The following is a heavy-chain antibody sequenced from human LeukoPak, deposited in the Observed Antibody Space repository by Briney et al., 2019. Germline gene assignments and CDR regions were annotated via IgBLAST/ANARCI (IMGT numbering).Heavy chain of an antibody. CDR2: IYPTDSST. V-gene: IGHV5-51*01. J-gene: IGHJ4*02. D-gene: IGHD1-26*01. CDR1: GYSFASYW. CDR3: ARTGSYYGVMQPSIDY. Sequence: GESLKISLKGSGYSFASYWIGWVRQMPGKGLEWMGIIYPTDSSTIYSPSFRGQVTISADKSTSTAYLQWSSLKASDTAVYYCARTGSYYGVMQPSIDYWGQGTLVTVSS.